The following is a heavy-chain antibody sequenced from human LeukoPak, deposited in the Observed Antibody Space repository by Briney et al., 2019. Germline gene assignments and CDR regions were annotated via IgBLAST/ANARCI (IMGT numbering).Heavy chain of an antibody. CDR2: INKDGSEE. V-gene: IGHV3-7*01. CDR1: GFTFINYN. D-gene: IGHD2-21*02. CDR3: ARDAVRGGDCDF. J-gene: IGHJ4*02. Sequence: PGGSLRLSCAASGFTFINYNMKWVRQAPGGGPEWLANINKDGSEEYYADSVKGRFTISRDNAKNSLYLQMNSLRAEDAAVYYCARDAVRGGDCDFWGQGTLVAVSS.